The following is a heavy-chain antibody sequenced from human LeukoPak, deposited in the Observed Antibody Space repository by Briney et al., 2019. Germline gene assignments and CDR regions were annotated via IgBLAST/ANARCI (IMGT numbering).Heavy chain of an antibody. CDR1: GGSFSRYY. CDR2: IDHRGDT. CDR3: ARGATISETGYFDC. Sequence: SETLSLTCAVYGGSFSRYYWSWIRQSPGKGLEWIAEIDHRGDTNYNPSVKSRVTISVDTSKNQFSLKVRSVSAADTAVYYCARGATISETGYFDCWGQGTPVTVSS. D-gene: IGHD5-24*01. J-gene: IGHJ4*03. V-gene: IGHV4-34*01.